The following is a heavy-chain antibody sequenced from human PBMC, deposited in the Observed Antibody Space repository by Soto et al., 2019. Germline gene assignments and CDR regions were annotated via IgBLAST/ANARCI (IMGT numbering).Heavy chain of an antibody. J-gene: IGHJ4*02. V-gene: IGHV3-7*05. Sequence: GSLRLSCAASGFTFSSYWISWVRQAPGKGLEWVANIKQDGSEKYYVDSVKGRFTISRDNAKNSLYLQVSSLRAEDTAIYYCARDLRRNSGSYFDYWGQGT. CDR2: IKQDGSEK. D-gene: IGHD1-26*01. CDR1: GFTFSSYW. CDR3: ARDLRRNSGSYFDY.